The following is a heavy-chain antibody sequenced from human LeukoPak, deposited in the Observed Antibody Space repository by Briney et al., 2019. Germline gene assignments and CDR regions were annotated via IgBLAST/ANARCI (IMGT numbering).Heavy chain of an antibody. J-gene: IGHJ4*02. CDR2: IRYDGTNK. V-gene: IGHV3-30*02. CDR3: AKATGYLL. D-gene: IGHD1-14*01. CDR1: GFTFSTYG. Sequence: GGSLRLSCEASGFTFSTYGMHWVRQAPGKGQEWVAFIRYDGTNKYYADSVKGRFTISRDDSENTLYLQMNSLRAEDTAVYYCAKATGYLLWGQGTLVTVSS.